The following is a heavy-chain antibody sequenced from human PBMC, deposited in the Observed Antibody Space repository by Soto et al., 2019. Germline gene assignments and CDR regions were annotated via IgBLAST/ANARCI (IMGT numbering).Heavy chain of an antibody. J-gene: IGHJ4*02. V-gene: IGHV3-30-3*01. CDR3: ANFYSGSYSTY. Sequence: GGSLRLSCAASGFTFSSYAMHWVRQAPGKGLEWVAVISYDGSNKYYADSVKGRFTISRDNSKNMLYLEMNSLRAEDTAVYYCANFYSGSYSTYWGQGTLVTVSS. D-gene: IGHD1-26*01. CDR1: GFTFSSYA. CDR2: ISYDGSNK.